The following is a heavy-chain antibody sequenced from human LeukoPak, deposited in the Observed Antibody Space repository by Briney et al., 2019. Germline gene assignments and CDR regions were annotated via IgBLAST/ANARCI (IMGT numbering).Heavy chain of an antibody. J-gene: IGHJ4*02. D-gene: IGHD6-6*01. V-gene: IGHV3-30*18. CDR3: AKGIMPAARQGNFDY. CDR1: GFTFSSYG. CDR2: ISYDGSNK. Sequence: QPGGSLRLSCAASGFTFSSYGMHWVRQAPGKGLEWVAVISYDGSNKYYADSVKGRFTISRDNSKNTLYLQMNSLRAEDTAVYYCAKGIMPAARQGNFDYWGQGTLVTVSS.